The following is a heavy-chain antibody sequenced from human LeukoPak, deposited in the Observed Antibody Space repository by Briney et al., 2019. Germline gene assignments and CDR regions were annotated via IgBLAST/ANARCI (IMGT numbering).Heavy chain of an antibody. D-gene: IGHD6-13*01. CDR3: AREAQQLVDLYYYYYYYMDV. J-gene: IGHJ6*03. Sequence: GGSLRLSCAASGFTFSSYSMNWVRQAPGKGLEWVSYISSSSSTIYYADSVKGRFTISRDNAKNSLYLQMNSLRDEDTAVYYCAREAQQLVDLYYYYYYYMDVWGKGTTVTVSS. V-gene: IGHV3-48*02. CDR1: GFTFSSYS. CDR2: ISSSSSTI.